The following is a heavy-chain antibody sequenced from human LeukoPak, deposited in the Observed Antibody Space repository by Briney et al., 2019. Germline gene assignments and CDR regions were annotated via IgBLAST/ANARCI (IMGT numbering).Heavy chain of an antibody. CDR2: IYTGGST. Sequence: PSQTLSLTCTVSGGSISSGSYYWSWIRQPAGKGLEWIGRIYTGGSTNYNPSLKSRVTISVDTSKNQFSLKLSSVTAADTAVYYCASNKYYYGSGTPFDYWGQGTLVTVSS. CDR1: GGSISSGSYY. J-gene: IGHJ4*02. D-gene: IGHD3-10*01. V-gene: IGHV4-61*02. CDR3: ASNKYYYGSGTPFDY.